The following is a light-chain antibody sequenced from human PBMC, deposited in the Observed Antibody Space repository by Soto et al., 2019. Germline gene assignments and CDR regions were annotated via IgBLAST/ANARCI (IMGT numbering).Light chain of an antibody. Sequence: QSVLTQPPSVSAAPGQKVTISCSGSSSNIGNEYVSWYQHLPGTAPKLVIYDNNKRPSGIPDRFSGSKSGTSATLDITGPQTGDEAESYCATWDSSLSGVVFGGGTKVTVL. CDR1: SSNIGNEY. CDR2: DNN. J-gene: IGLJ2*01. V-gene: IGLV1-51*01. CDR3: ATWDSSLSGVV.